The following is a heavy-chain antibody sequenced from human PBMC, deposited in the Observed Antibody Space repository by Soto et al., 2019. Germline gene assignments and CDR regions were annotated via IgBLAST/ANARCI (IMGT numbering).Heavy chain of an antibody. J-gene: IGHJ6*02. CDR3: AYSRFLEWSLYGMDV. CDR1: GGTFSSYA. Sequence: VASVKVSCKASGGTFSSYAISWVRQAPGQGLEWMGGIIPIFGTANYAQKFQGRVTITADKSTSTAYMELSSLRSEDTAVYYCAYSRFLEWSLYGMDVWGQGTTVTVSS. D-gene: IGHD3-3*01. V-gene: IGHV1-69*06. CDR2: IIPIFGTA.